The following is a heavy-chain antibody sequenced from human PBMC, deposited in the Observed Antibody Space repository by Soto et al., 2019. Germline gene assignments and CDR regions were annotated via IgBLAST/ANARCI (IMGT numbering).Heavy chain of an antibody. D-gene: IGHD3-10*01. J-gene: IGHJ5*02. CDR2: IIPILGIA. CDR3: ARVSGGMVRGVTGFDP. Sequence: QVQLVQSGAEVKKPGSSVKVSCKASGGTFSSYTISWVRQAPGQGLEWMGRIIPILGIANYAQKFQGRVTITADKSTSTAYIELSSLRSEDTAVYYCARVSGGMVRGVTGFDPWGQGTLVTVSS. CDR1: GGTFSSYT. V-gene: IGHV1-69*02.